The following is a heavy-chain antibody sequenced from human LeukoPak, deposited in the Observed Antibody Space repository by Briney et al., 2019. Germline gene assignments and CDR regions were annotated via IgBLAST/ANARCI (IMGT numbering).Heavy chain of an antibody. J-gene: IGHJ3*02. CDR3: THQFYDLSGYYLDAFDI. CDR2: IYPGDSDT. Sequence: GESLKISCKGSGYSFTSYWIGWVRPMPGKGLEWMGIIYPGDSDTRYSPSFQGQVTISADKSISTAYLQWSSLQASDTAMYYSTHQFYDLSGYYLDAFDIWGQGTMVTVSS. D-gene: IGHD3-22*01. CDR1: GYSFTSYW. V-gene: IGHV5-51*01.